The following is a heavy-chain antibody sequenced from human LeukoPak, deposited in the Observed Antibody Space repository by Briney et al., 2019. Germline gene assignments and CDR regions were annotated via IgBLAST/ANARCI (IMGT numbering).Heavy chain of an antibody. J-gene: IGHJ5*02. CDR3: ARGDDYGISAWFDP. V-gene: IGHV4-34*01. D-gene: IGHD4-17*01. CDR2: INHSGST. Sequence: SETLSLTCAVYGGSFSGYYWSWIRQPPGKGLEWIGEINHSGSTNYNPSPKSRVTISVDTSKNQFYLKLSSVTAADTAVYYCARGDDYGISAWFDPWGQGTLVTVSS. CDR1: GGSFSGYY.